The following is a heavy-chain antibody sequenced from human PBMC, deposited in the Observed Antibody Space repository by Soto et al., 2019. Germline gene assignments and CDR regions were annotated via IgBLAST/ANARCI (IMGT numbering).Heavy chain of an antibody. V-gene: IGHV3-30*03. CDR3: EAGGILTPGQRGLCHY. D-gene: IGHD3-9*01. CDR2: ISKDGNDE. Sequence: QVQLVESGGGVVQPGTCLGLSCVVSGVSFSTNAMHWVRQAPGKGLEWVAAISKDGNDEFYADSVKGRFTISRDNSKNMLYLQITSLEPEDTAVYFCEAGGILTPGQRGLCHYWGQGTLFTVSS. CDR1: GVSFSTNA. J-gene: IGHJ4*02.